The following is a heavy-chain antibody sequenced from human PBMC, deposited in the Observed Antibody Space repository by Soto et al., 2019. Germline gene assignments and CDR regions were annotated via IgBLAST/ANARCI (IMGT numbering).Heavy chain of an antibody. CDR3: ARFRQYYDILTGYSYYFDY. D-gene: IGHD3-9*01. V-gene: IGHV4-59*01. CDR1: GGSISSYY. CDR2: IYYSGST. Sequence: QVQLQESGPGLVKPSETLSLTCTVSGGSISSYYWSWIRQPPGKGLEWIGYIYYSGSTNYNPSLXSRVTISVDTXXNXFXXKLSSVTAADTAVYYCARFRQYYDILTGYSYYFDYWGQGTLVTVSS. J-gene: IGHJ4*02.